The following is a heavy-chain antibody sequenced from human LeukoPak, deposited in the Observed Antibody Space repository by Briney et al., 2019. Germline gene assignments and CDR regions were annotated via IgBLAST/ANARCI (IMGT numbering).Heavy chain of an antibody. J-gene: IGHJ4*02. CDR3: ARHLGFSGSRYYFDS. CDR2: IYPGDSDT. CDR1: GYSFTSYW. V-gene: IGHV5-51*01. D-gene: IGHD1-26*01. Sequence: GESLKISCKGSGYSFTSYWIGWVRPMPGKGLEWMGIIYPGDSDTRYSPSFQGKVTISADKSISTAYLQWSSLKDADTAIYYCARHLGFSGSRYYFDSWGQGTLVTVSS.